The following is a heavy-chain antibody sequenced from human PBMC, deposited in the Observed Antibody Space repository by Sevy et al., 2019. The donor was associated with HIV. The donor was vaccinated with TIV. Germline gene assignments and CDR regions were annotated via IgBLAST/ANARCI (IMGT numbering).Heavy chain of an antibody. CDR3: AKELRAYDFWSGYSNYYYYGMDV. V-gene: IGHV3-43D*04. J-gene: IGHJ6*02. Sequence: GGSLRLSCAASGFTFDDYAMHWVRQAPGKGLEWVSLISWDGGSTYYADSVKGRFTISRDNSKNSLYLQMNSLRAEDTALYYCAKELRAYDFWSGYSNYYYYGMDVWGQGTTVTASS. D-gene: IGHD3-3*01. CDR2: ISWDGGST. CDR1: GFTFDDYA.